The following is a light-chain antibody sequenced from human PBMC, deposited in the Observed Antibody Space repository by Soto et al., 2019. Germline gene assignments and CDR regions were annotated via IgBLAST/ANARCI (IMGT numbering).Light chain of an antibody. J-gene: IGKJ4*02. V-gene: IGKV1-9*01. Sequence: DIQLTQSPSFLSASVGDRVTITCRDSQGISSYLAWYQQKPGKASKLLIYRASTLLSGVHSTFSGSGSGTEFTLTIRSHLPHCFATYYFRTLNSHPELTVGGKTKAEIE. CDR1: QGISSY. CDR3: RTLNSHPELT. CDR2: RAS.